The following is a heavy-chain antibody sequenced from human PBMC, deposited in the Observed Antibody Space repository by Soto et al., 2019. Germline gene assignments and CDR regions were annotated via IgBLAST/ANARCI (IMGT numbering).Heavy chain of an antibody. D-gene: IGHD3-22*01. CDR3: ARQIYDSDTGPNFQYYFDS. V-gene: IGHV5-10-1*01. Sequence: GESLKISCKGSGYSFAGYWITWVRQKPGKGLEWMGRIDPSDSQTYYSPSFRGHVTISVTKSITTVFLQWSSLRASDTAMYYCARQIYDSDTGPNFQYYFDSWGQGTPVPVSS. J-gene: IGHJ4*02. CDR2: IDPSDSQT. CDR1: GYSFAGYW.